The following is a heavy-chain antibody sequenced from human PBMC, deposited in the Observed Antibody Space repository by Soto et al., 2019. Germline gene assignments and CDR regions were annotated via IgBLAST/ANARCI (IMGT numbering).Heavy chain of an antibody. CDR2: ISSSSTI. D-gene: IGHD5-18*01. J-gene: IGHJ4*02. V-gene: IGHV3-48*01. CDR3: ARGSGYSYGPFDY. Sequence: GGSLRLSCAASGFTFSSYSMNWVRQAPGKGLEWVSYISSSSTIYYADSVKGRFTISRDNAKNSLYLQMNSLRAEDTAVYYCARGSGYSYGPFDYWGQGT. CDR1: GFTFSSYS.